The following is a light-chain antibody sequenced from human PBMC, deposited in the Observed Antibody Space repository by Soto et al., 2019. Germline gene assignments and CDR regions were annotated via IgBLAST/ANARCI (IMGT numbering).Light chain of an antibody. J-gene: IGKJ5*01. CDR2: WAS. CDR1: QSVLYSSNNKNY. Sequence: DIVMTQSPDSLAMSLGARATINCKSSQSVLYSSNNKNYLAWYQQKPGQPPKLLIYWASTRESGVPDRFSGSGSGTDFTLTISSLQAEDVAVYYCQQYYTTPITFGQGTRLETK. CDR3: QQYYTTPIT. V-gene: IGKV4-1*01.